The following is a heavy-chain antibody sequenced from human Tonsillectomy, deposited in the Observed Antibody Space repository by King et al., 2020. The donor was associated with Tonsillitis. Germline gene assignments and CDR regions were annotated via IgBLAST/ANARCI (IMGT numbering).Heavy chain of an antibody. CDR3: ARTYGSGTYSYAV. D-gene: IGHD3-10*01. V-gene: IGHV3-21*01. Sequence: VQLVESGGGLVKPGGSLRLSCAASGFTFSTYSMHWVRQAPGKGLEWVSSISSSGSHIFYADSVKGRFTISRDNAENSLFLQMNSLRAEDTAVYFCARTYGSGTYSYAVWGKGTTVTAPS. CDR2: ISSSGSHI. CDR1: GFTFSTYS. J-gene: IGHJ6*04.